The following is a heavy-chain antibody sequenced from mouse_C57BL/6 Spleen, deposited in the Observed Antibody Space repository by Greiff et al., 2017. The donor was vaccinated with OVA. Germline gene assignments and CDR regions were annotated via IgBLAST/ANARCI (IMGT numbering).Heavy chain of an antibody. Sequence: VQLHQSGAELVRPGASVTLSCKASGYTFTDYEMHWVKQTPVHGLEWIGAIDPETGGTAYTQKFKGKAILTADKSSSTAYMELRSLTSEDAAVDYCTSDDDYDRSAYAMDYWGQGTSVTVSS. D-gene: IGHD2-4*01. CDR1: GYTFTDYE. J-gene: IGHJ4*01. CDR3: TSDDDYDRSAYAMDY. V-gene: IGHV1-15*01. CDR2: IDPETGGT.